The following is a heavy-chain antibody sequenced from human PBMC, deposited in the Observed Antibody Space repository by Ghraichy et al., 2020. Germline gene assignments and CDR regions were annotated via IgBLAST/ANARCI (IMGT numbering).Heavy chain of an antibody. Sequence: GGSLRLSCAAFRFTFSSYSMNWVRQAPGKGLEWVSSISKGDGYIYYADSVKGRFTISTDNTNHSLYLQMNSLRAEDTAVYYCAIGNYYDYLSGYYHFDYWGEGTLVTVSS. CDR1: RFTFSSYS. D-gene: IGHD3-3*01. CDR2: ISKGDGYI. J-gene: IGHJ4*02. CDR3: AIGNYYDYLSGYYHFDY. V-gene: IGHV3-21*01.